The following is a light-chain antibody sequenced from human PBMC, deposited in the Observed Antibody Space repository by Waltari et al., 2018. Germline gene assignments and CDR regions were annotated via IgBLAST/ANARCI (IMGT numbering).Light chain of an antibody. J-gene: IGKJ1*01. CDR2: GAS. CDR1: QYVSGRY. Sequence: DIVMTQSPDTLSLSPGEGATLSCRASQYVSGRYLSWYQQKPGQSPRLLIYGASSRAAGIPDRISGSGSGTDSTLTITRLEPEDFAVYYCQQYGTSPTTFGQGTKVEIK. V-gene: IGKV3-20*01. CDR3: QQYGTSPTT.